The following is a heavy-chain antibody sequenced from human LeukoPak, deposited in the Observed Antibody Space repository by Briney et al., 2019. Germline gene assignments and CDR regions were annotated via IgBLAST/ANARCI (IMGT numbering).Heavy chain of an antibody. Sequence: SETLSLTCTVSNGSMNTYYWNWLRQPPRKGLEWIGYIYYSGSTNYNPSLKSRVTISVDTSKNQFSLKLSSVTAADTAVYYCARGGRRDGHNFGYWGQGTLVTVSS. CDR2: IYYSGST. D-gene: IGHD5-24*01. CDR3: ARGGRRDGHNFGY. V-gene: IGHV4-59*01. J-gene: IGHJ4*02. CDR1: NGSMNTYY.